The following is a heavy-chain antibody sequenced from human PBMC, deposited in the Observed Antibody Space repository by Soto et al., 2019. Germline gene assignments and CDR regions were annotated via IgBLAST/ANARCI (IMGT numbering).Heavy chain of an antibody. D-gene: IGHD2-21*01. CDR3: ACSVRIPAVINY. V-gene: IGHV4-30-2*01. J-gene: IGHJ4*02. CDR1: GSSISSGGYS. CDR2: IYHSGST. Sequence: TLSLTCAVSGSSISSGGYSWSGIRQPPGKGLEWIWYIYHSGSTYYNPSLKSPDTISVDMSKNQFSINLSTVTTPDTGVYCCACSVRIPAVINYWGPGTLVPVSS.